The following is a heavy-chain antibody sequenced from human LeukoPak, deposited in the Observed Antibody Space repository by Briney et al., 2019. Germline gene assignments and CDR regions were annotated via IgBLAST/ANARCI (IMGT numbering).Heavy chain of an antibody. CDR3: TRGVGASAFDI. CDR2: IIPIFGTA. Sequence: GASVKVSCKASGGTFSSYAISWVRQAPGPGLEWMGGIIPIFGTANYAQKFQGRVTITADESTSTAYMELSSLRSEDTAVYYCTRGVGASAFDIWGQGTMVTVSS. V-gene: IGHV1-69*13. CDR1: GGTFSSYA. D-gene: IGHD1-26*01. J-gene: IGHJ3*02.